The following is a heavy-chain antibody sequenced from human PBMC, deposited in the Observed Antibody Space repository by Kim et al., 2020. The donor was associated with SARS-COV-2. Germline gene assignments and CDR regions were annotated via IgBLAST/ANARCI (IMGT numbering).Heavy chain of an antibody. D-gene: IGHD4-4*01. Sequence: TYYNPALKSRLSISMDTSKNHFSLNLRSVTAADSAVYYCAAGLFADYNFDYWGQGALVTVSS. CDR3: AAGLFADYNFDY. J-gene: IGHJ4*02. CDR2: T. V-gene: IGHV4-31*02.